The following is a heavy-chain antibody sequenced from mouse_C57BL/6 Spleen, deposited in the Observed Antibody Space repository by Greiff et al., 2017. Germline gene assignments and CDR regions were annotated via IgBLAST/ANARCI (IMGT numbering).Heavy chain of an antibody. CDR2: IYPGDGDT. D-gene: IGHD1-1*01. J-gene: IGHJ2*01. Sequence: VQLQQSGAELVKPGASVKISCKASGYAFSSYWMNWVKQRPGKGLEWIGQIYPGDGDTNYNGKFKGKATLTADKSSSTAYMQLSSLTSEDSAVYFCARGQYNGSSSDYWGQGTTLTVSS. V-gene: IGHV1-80*01. CDR3: ARGQYNGSSSDY. CDR1: GYAFSSYW.